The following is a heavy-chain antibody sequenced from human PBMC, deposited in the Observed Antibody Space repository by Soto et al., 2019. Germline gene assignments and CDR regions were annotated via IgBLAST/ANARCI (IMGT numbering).Heavy chain of an antibody. D-gene: IGHD6-19*01. Sequence: GASVKVSCKASGGTFSSYTISWVRQAPGQGLEWMGRIIPILGIANYAQKFQGRVTITADKSTSTAYMELSSLRSEDTAVYYCARVKSSSGWYVDYWGQGTLVTVSS. J-gene: IGHJ4*02. CDR1: GGTFSSYT. CDR2: IIPILGIA. CDR3: ARVKSSSGWYVDY. V-gene: IGHV1-69*02.